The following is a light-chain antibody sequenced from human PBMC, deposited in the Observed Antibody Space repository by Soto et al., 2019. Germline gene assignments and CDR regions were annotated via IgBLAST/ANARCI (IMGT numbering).Light chain of an antibody. V-gene: IGLV2-14*03. Sequence: QSAQTQPTSVSGSPGQSITISCTGDHNDIGTYDYVSWYQQHPGRAPRLLIHGVTTRPSGISGRFSASKSGLTASLTISGLQPEDEADYYCSSFTSNRIYVFGPGTKVTVL. J-gene: IGLJ1*01. CDR3: SSFTSNRIYV. CDR1: HNDIGTYDY. CDR2: GVT.